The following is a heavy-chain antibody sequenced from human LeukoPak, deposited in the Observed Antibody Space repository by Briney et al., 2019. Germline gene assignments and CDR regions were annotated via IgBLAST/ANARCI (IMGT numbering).Heavy chain of an antibody. CDR3: ARGGSRGSFDY. Sequence: PGGSLRLSCAASGFTFSNYWTSWVRQAPGKGLEWEANIRHDRDERFYVDSVKGRFTISRDDAKNSVFLQMNSLRAEDTAVYYCARGGSRGSFDYWGQGILVTVSS. CDR1: GFTFSNYW. J-gene: IGHJ4*02. V-gene: IGHV3-7*01. CDR2: IRHDRDER. D-gene: IGHD1-26*01.